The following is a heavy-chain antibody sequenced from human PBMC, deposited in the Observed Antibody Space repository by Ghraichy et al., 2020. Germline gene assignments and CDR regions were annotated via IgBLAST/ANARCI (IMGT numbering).Heavy chain of an antibody. V-gene: IGHV3-23*01. J-gene: IGHJ4*02. CDR3: AKDTQTIFGVEPFDY. CDR1: GFIFNNYA. D-gene: IGHD3-3*01. Sequence: GGSLRLSCAASGFIFNNYAMNWVRQAPGKGLDWVSAISGGGDNTDSADSVKGRFTVSRDNSKNTLYLQMNSLRAEDTAVYYCAKDTQTIFGVEPFDYWGQGTLVTVSS. CDR2: ISGGGDNT.